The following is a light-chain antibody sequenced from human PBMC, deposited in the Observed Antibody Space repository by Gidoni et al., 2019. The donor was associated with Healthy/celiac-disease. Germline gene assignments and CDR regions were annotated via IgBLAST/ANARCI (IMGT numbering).Light chain of an antibody. CDR1: QSISSW. Sequence: DIQMTQSPSTLSASVGDRVTITCRASQSISSWLAWYQQKPGKAPKLLLYKASSLESGVPSRFSGSGSATEFTLTIRSLQPDYFATYYCQQYNSYSGTFGQETKVEIK. CDR2: KAS. CDR3: QQYNSYSGT. J-gene: IGKJ1*01. V-gene: IGKV1-5*03.